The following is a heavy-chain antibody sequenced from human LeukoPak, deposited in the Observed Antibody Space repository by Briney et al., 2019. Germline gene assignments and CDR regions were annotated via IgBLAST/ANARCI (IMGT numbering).Heavy chain of an antibody. CDR1: GFTFSSYW. D-gene: IGHD1-26*01. CDR2: ISWNGGIT. V-gene: IGHV3-43D*03. CDR3: AKDIDGASGSHPRS. Sequence: GGSLRLSCAAPGFTFSSYWMSWVRQPPGKGLEWVSLISWNGGITYYADSVRGRFTISRDNSKSSLFLQMNSLRSEDTAFYYCAKDIDGASGSHPRSWGQGTLVTVSS. J-gene: IGHJ5*02.